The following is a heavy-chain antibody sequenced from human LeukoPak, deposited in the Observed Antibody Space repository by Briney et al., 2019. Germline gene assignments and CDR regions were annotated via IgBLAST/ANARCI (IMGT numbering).Heavy chain of an antibody. CDR2: IRYDGNDK. V-gene: IGHV3-30*02. CDR3: AKALSSTVTPDY. CDR1: GFTFSNYG. J-gene: IGHJ4*02. Sequence: GGSLRLSCAASGFTFSNYGIHWVRQAPGKGLEWVAFIRYDGNDKNYADSVKGRFTISRDNSKNTLYLQMNSLRAEDTAVYYCAKALSSTVTPDYWGQGTLVTVSS. D-gene: IGHD4-11*01.